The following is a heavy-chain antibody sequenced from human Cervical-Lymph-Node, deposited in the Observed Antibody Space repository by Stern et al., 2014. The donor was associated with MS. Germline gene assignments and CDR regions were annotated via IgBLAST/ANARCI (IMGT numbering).Heavy chain of an antibody. D-gene: IGHD3/OR15-3a*01. V-gene: IGHV1-69*01. CDR2: IIPIFGP. CDR1: GGTFSSNG. J-gene: IGHJ5*02. Sequence: VQLVQSGAEVKRPGSSVRVSCEVFGGTFSSNGINWVRQAPGRGLEWVGGIIPIFGPKYAPEFLGTVTISADESASTAYLDLRSLISADTAVFYCVGPDFHLWGQGTLVTVSS. CDR3: VGPDFHL.